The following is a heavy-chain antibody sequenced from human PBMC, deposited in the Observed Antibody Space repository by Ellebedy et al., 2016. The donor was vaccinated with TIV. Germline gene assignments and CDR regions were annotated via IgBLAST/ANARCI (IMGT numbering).Heavy chain of an antibody. CDR3: ARERSGSYSGWFDP. V-gene: IGHV4-34*01. CDR2: VNHSGST. D-gene: IGHD1-26*01. CDR1: GESFSGHY. Sequence: SETLSLXCAVYGESFSGHYWSWIRQPPEKGLEWIGEVNHSGSTHCDPSLKSRVTISVDTSKNQFSLKLNSVTAADTAVYYCARERSGSYSGWFDPWGQGTLVTVSS. J-gene: IGHJ5*02.